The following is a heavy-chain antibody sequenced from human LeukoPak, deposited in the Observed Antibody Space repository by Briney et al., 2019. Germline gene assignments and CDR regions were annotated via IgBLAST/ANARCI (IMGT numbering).Heavy chain of an antibody. J-gene: IGHJ6*02. Sequence: PGRSLRLSCAASGFTFSSYAMHWVRQAPGKGLEWVAVISYDGSNKYYADSVKGRFTISRDNSKNTLYLQMNSLRAEDTAVYYCARGGYDSSGYYDYYGMDVWGQGTTVTVSS. V-gene: IGHV3-30-3*01. CDR3: ARGGYDSSGYYDYYGMDV. D-gene: IGHD3-22*01. CDR1: GFTFSSYA. CDR2: ISYDGSNK.